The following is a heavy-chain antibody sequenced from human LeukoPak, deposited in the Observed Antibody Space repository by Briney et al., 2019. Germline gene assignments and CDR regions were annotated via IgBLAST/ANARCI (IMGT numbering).Heavy chain of an antibody. CDR3: AKAAGDTYYRVFDS. D-gene: IGHD3-10*01. V-gene: IGHV3-23*01. J-gene: IGHJ4*02. CDR1: GFTFSSYA. CDR2: ITDSGSDT. Sequence: PGGSLRLSCAASGFTFSSYAMNWVRQAPGKGLEWVSGITDSGSDTYYADSVKGRFTISRDNSNNMVYLQMNSLRAEDMAKYYCAKAAGDTYYRVFDSWGQGSLVTVSS.